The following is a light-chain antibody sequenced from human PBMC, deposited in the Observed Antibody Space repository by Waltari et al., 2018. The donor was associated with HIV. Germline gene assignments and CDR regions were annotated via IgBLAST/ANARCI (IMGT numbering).Light chain of an antibody. CDR3: QQYYSWPLT. Sequence: EIVMTQSPATLSVSPGERATLSCRASQSISSNLAWYQQRLGQAPRLLIYDASARATGVPARFSGSGSGTEFTLTISSLQSEDFAVYHCQQYYSWPLTFGQGTRVDI. V-gene: IGKV3-15*01. CDR1: QSISSN. CDR2: DAS. J-gene: IGKJ1*01.